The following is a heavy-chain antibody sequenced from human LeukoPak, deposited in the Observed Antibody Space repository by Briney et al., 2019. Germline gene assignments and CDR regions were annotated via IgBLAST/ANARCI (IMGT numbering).Heavy chain of an antibody. CDR1: GFTFSTYW. CDR2: ISYDGSNK. J-gene: IGHJ4*02. D-gene: IGHD6-13*01. CDR3: AKDRDSSSWSHYFDY. V-gene: IGHV3-30*18. Sequence: PGGSLRLSCVDSGFTFSTYWMHWVRQAPGKGLEWVAVISYDGSNKYYADSVKGRFTISRDNSKNTLYLQMNSLRAEDTAVYYCAKDRDSSSWSHYFDYWGQGTLVTVSS.